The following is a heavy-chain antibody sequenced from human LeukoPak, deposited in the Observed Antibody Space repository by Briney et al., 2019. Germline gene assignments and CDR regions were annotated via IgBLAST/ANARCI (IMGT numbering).Heavy chain of an antibody. Sequence: SETLSLTRAVYGGSFSGYYWSWIRQPPGKGLEWIGEINHSGSTNYNPSLKSRVTISVDTSKNQFSLKLSSVTAADTAVYYCARGEYSSYWGQGTLVTVSS. CDR3: ARGEYSSY. CDR1: GGSFSGYY. J-gene: IGHJ4*02. V-gene: IGHV4-34*01. CDR2: INHSGST. D-gene: IGHD5-18*01.